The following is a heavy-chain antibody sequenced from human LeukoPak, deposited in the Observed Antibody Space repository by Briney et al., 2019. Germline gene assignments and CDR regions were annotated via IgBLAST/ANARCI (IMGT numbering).Heavy chain of an antibody. CDR1: GFTFSSYA. V-gene: IGHV3-30-3*01. CDR3: ARARLDAFDI. CDR2: ISYDGSNK. Sequence: GRSLRLSCAASGFTFSSYAMHWVRQGPGKGLEWVAVISYDGSNKYYADSVKGRFTISRDNSKNTLYLQMNSLRAEDTAVYYCARARLDAFDIWGQGTMVTVSS. J-gene: IGHJ3*02.